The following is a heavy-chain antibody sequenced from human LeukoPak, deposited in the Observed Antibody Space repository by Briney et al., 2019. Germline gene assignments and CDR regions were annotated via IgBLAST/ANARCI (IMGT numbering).Heavy chain of an antibody. V-gene: IGHV3-30*18. CDR3: AKSSGRSSGGTFHI. D-gene: IGHD6-19*01. CDR1: GFTFSSFG. CDR2: ISYDGISK. J-gene: IGHJ3*02. Sequence: PGRSLRLSCAASGFTFSSFGMHWVRQAPGKGLEWVAVISYDGISKYYADSVKGRFTISRDNSKNTLYLQMNSLRAEDTAVYYCAKSSGRSSGGTFHIWGQGTMVIVSS.